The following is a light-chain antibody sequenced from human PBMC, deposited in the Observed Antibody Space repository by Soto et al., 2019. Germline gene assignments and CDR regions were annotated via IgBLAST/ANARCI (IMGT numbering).Light chain of an antibody. CDR1: ESISSY. V-gene: IGKV1-39*01. Sequence: DIQMTQSPSSLSASVGDRVTITCRASESISSYLNWYQQKPGKAPKLLIYAASSLQSGVPSRFSGSGSGTDFTLTISSLQPEDFASYYCHHSYSTPHTFAQGTKLEIK. CDR3: HHSYSTPHT. CDR2: AAS. J-gene: IGKJ2*01.